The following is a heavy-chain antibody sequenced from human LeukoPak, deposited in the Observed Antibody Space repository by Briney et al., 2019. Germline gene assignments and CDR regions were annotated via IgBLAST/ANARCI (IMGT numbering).Heavy chain of an antibody. CDR2: IYHTGST. V-gene: IGHV4-38-2*02. CDR1: GYSISSDYY. D-gene: IGHD3-9*01. CDR3: ARDFNDILTGRLPEMV. Sequence: SETLSLTCTVSGYSISSDYYWGWIRQPPGKGLEWIGSIYHTGSTYYNPSLKSRVTMSVDTSKNQFSLKLSSVTAADTAVYYCARDFNDILTGRLPEMVWGQGTTVTVSS. J-gene: IGHJ6*02.